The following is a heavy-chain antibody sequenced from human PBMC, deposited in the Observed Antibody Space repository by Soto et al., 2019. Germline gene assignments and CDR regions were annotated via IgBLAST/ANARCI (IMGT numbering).Heavy chain of an antibody. CDR2: IYYSGST. J-gene: IGHJ6*02. D-gene: IGHD3-3*01. Sequence: QLQLQESGPGLVKPSETLSLTCTVSGGSISSSSYFWGWIRQPPGKGLEWIGSIYYSGSTYYNPSLXGXVXIXXDTSKNQFSLKLSSVTAXXXXXXXXXXXXXXXSGYRYGMDVWGQGTTVTVSS. V-gene: IGHV4-39*01. CDR1: GGSISSSSYF. CDR3: XXXXXXXSGYRYGMDV.